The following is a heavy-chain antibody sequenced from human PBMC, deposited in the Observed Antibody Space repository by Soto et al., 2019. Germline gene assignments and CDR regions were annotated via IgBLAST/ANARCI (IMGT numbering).Heavy chain of an antibody. D-gene: IGHD5-12*01. CDR1: GFTFGNFG. CDR3: AKEMLASISRQYDY. CDR2: ISASGFNR. J-gene: IGHJ4*02. V-gene: IGHV3-23*01. Sequence: GGSLRLSCVASGFTFGNFGMKWVRQAPGKGLEWVSSISASGFNRYYADSVKGRFTISRDDSKNTVYLQMDSLRADDTALYYCAKEMLASISRQYDYWGQGTLVTVSS.